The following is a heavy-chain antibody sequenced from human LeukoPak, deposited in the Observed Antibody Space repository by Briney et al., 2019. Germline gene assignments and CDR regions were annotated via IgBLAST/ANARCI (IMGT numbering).Heavy chain of an antibody. V-gene: IGHV4-34*01. CDR3: ARGHPAWFGELYYYYYYMDV. Sequence: SETLSLTCAVYGGSFSGYYWSWIRQPPGKGLEWIREINHSASTNYNPSLKSRVTISIHTSKNQVSLKLSSVTAADAAVYYCARGHPAWFGELYYYYYYMDVWGKGTTVTVSS. J-gene: IGHJ6*03. D-gene: IGHD3-10*01. CDR2: INHSAST. CDR1: GGSFSGYY.